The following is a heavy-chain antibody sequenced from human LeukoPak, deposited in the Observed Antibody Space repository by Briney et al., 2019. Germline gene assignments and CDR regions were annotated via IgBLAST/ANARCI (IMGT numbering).Heavy chain of an antibody. CDR1: GFTFSTYG. CDR2: ISYDGSDE. Sequence: PGGSLRLSCAASGFTFSTYGMHWVRQAPGKGLQWVAVISYDGSDEYYADSVKGRFTISRDNSKNTLYLQMNSLSADDTALYYCAKGSGSTWDHTWDFWGQGTLVTVSS. J-gene: IGHJ4*02. V-gene: IGHV3-30*18. CDR3: AKGSGSTWDHTWDF. D-gene: IGHD6-13*01.